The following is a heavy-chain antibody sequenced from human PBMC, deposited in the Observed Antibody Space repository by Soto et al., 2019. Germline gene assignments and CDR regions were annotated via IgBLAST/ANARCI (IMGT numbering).Heavy chain of an antibody. D-gene: IGHD6-19*01. Sequence: EVQLLESGGGLVQPGGSLRLSCAASGFTFSSYAMSWVRQGPGKGLEWVSGISSSGGYTYYADSVKGRFTISRDNSKNTLDLQMNSLRAEDTAVYYCAKTAEAVAGNVYGYWGQGTMVTVSS. CDR2: ISSSGGYT. CDR1: GFTFSSYA. J-gene: IGHJ4*02. V-gene: IGHV3-23*01. CDR3: AKTAEAVAGNVYGY.